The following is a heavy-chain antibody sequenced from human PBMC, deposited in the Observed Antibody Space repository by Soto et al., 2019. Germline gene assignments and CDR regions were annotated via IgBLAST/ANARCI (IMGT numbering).Heavy chain of an antibody. CDR3: ARDTFVVAATHSNRYYYYYGMDV. Sequence: PGGSLRLSCAASGFTVSTNYMSWVRQAPGKGLEWVSIIYSSSGTYYADSVKGRFTISRDNSRNTLYLQILSLRAEDTAVYYCARDTFVVAATHSNRYYYYYGMDVWGQGTTVTVSS. V-gene: IGHV3-66*01. CDR2: IYSSSGT. CDR1: GFTVSTNY. J-gene: IGHJ6*02. D-gene: IGHD2-15*01.